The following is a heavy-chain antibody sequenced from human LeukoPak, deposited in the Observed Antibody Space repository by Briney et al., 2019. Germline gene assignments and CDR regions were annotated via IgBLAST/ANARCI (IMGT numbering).Heavy chain of an antibody. CDR1: GFSFSSYA. Sequence: GGSLRLSCAASGFSFSSYAMSWVRQAPGKGLEWVSSISGSGDNTYYAESVKGRFTISRDNSKNTLYLQMNSLRAEDTAVYYCAKDRICPGRSGGDCQVYNYWGQGTLVTVSS. V-gene: IGHV3-23*01. J-gene: IGHJ4*02. D-gene: IGHD2-21*02. CDR3: AKDRICPGRSGGDCQVYNY. CDR2: ISGSGDNT.